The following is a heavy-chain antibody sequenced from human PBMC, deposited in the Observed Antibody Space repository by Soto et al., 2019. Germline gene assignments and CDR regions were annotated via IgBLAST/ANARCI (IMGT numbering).Heavy chain of an antibody. V-gene: IGHV4-59*01. CDR2: IYYSGST. J-gene: IGHJ4*02. CDR3: ARALGDYAFDY. CDR1: GGSISSYY. Sequence: SETLSLTCTVSGGSISSYYWSWIRQPPGKGLEWIGYIYYSGSTNYNPSLKSRVTISVDTSKNQFSLKLSSVTAADTAVYYCARALGDYAFDYWGQGTLVTAPQ. D-gene: IGHD4-17*01.